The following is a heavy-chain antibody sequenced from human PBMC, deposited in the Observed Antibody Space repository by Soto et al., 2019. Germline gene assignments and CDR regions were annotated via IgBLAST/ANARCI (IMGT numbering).Heavy chain of an antibody. CDR2: INPGDSDT. Sequence: GESLKISCKASGYSFTTYWIGWVRQMPGKGLEWMGIINPGDSDTRYSPSFQGQVTISADKSISTAYLQWSSLKASDTAMYYCARPPRRSVAGTVSDYYGMDVWGQGTTVTVSS. J-gene: IGHJ6*02. CDR3: ARPPRRSVAGTVSDYYGMDV. CDR1: GYSFTTYW. V-gene: IGHV5-51*01. D-gene: IGHD6-19*01.